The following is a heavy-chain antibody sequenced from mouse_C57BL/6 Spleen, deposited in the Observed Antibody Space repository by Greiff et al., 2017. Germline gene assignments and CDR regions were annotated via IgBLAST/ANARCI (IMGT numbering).Heavy chain of an antibody. D-gene: IGHD1-1*01. CDR2: ILPGSGST. J-gene: IGHJ1*01. Sequence: QVQLQQSGAELMKPGASVKLSCKATGYTFTGYWIEWVKQRPGHGLEWIGEILPGSGSTNYNEKFKGKATFTVDTSSNTAYMQLSSLTTEDSAISCCARAPQSGSRSDWYFDISGAEDTVTVSS. CDR1: GYTFTGYW. CDR3: ARAPQSGSRSDWYFDI. V-gene: IGHV1-9*01.